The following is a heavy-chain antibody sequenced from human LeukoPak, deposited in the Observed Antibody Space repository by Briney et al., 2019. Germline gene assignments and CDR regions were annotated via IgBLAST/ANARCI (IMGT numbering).Heavy chain of an antibody. D-gene: IGHD6-19*01. CDR2: ISPSGGGT. CDR1: GFTFRTYG. V-gene: IGHV3-23*01. Sequence: GGTLRLSCVASGFTFRTYGMNWVRQAPGKGLEWVSGISPSGGGTYYADSVKGRFTISRDNSKNTLYLQMDSLRAEDTAVYYCAKDRISSGWYSGDYWGQGTLVTVSS. J-gene: IGHJ4*02. CDR3: AKDRISSGWYSGDY.